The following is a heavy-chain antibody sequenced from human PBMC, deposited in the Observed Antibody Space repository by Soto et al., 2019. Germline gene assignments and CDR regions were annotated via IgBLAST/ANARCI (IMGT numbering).Heavy chain of an antibody. J-gene: IGHJ4*02. V-gene: IGHV4-34*01. CDR1: GGSFSGYY. Sequence: QVQLQQWGAGLLKPSETLSLTCAVYGGSFSGYYWRWIRQPPGKGLEWIGEINHSGSTNYNPSLKSRFTISVDTSKNQFSLKLSSVTAEDTAVYYCASRRYCSGGSCRYFDYWGQGTLVTVSS. D-gene: IGHD2-15*01. CDR3: ASRRYCSGGSCRYFDY. CDR2: INHSGST.